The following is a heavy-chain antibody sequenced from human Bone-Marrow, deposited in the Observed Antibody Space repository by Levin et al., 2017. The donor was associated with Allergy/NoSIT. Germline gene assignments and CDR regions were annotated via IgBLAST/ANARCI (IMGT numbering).Heavy chain of an antibody. CDR2: VSYHEGNK. Sequence: HTGGSLRLSCAASGFTFNSYTMHWVRQAPGKGLEWVAVVSYHEGNKYHTDSVKGRFTISRDNSKNTLYLQMNSLRPEDTAVYYCVLGKPYYYYGMDVWGQGTTVTVSS. CDR1: GFTFNSYT. CDR3: VLGKPYYYYGMDV. D-gene: IGHD3-16*01. J-gene: IGHJ6*02. V-gene: IGHV3-30-3*01.